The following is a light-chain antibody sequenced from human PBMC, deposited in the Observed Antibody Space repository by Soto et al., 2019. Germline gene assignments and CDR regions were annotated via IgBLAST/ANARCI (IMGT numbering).Light chain of an antibody. J-gene: IGKJ2*01. CDR1: QSISSY. Sequence: DIQMTQSPSSLSASVVDRVTITCRASQSISSYLNWYQQKPGKAPKLLIYKASSLESGVPSRFSGSGSGTEFTLTISSLQPDDFATYYCQQYNSYPYTFGQGTKVDIK. CDR2: KAS. CDR3: QQYNSYPYT. V-gene: IGKV1-5*03.